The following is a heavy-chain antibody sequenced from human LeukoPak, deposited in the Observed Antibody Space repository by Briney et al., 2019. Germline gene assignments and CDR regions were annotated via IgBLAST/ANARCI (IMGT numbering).Heavy chain of an antibody. CDR1: GYTFTGYY. D-gene: IGHD1-1*01. J-gene: IGHJ3*02. Sequence: GASVKVSCKASGYTFTGYYMHWVRQAPGQGLEWMGWINPNSGGTNYAQKFQGRVTITADKSTSTAYMELSSLRSEDTAVYYCATQLSPRAFDIWGQGTMVTVSS. V-gene: IGHV1-2*02. CDR3: ATQLSPRAFDI. CDR2: INPNSGGT.